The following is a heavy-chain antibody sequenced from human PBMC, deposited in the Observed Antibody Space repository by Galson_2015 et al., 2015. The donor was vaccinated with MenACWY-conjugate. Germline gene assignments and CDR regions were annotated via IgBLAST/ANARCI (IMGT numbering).Heavy chain of an antibody. CDR2: INPNSGGT. CDR1: GYTFTGYY. Sequence: SCKASGYTFTGYYMHWVRQAPGQGLEWMGWINPNSGGTNYAQKFQGWVTMTRDTSISTAYMELSRLRSDDTAVYYCARDGKYSSSFYYYYYYMDVWGKGTTVTVSS. D-gene: IGHD6-6*01. CDR3: ARDGKYSSSFYYYYYYMDV. J-gene: IGHJ6*03. V-gene: IGHV1-2*04.